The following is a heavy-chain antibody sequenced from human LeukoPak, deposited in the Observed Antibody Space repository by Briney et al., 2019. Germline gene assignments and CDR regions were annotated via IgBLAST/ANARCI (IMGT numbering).Heavy chain of an antibody. CDR2: IYTSGST. CDR1: GGSISSYN. V-gene: IGHV4-4*07. J-gene: IGHJ4*02. Sequence: KPSETLSLTCTVSGGSISSYNCTWIWHRPPQGIGRIGRIYTSGSTNYNPSLSSRVTMSVDTSKNEFSLKLSSLTAADTAVYFCASDWAPGQGRMFDHWGQGTLVTVSS. CDR3: ASDWAPGQGRMFDH. D-gene: IGHD3-16*01.